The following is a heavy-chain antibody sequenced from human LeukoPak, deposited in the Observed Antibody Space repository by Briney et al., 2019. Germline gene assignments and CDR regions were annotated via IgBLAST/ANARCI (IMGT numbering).Heavy chain of an antibody. J-gene: IGHJ4*02. Sequence: WASVKVSCKASGYTFTSHYMHWVRQAPGQGLEWMGITNPSGGSTSYAQKFQGRVTMTRDTSTSTVYMELSSLRSEDTAVYYCARELGWLLRTPPILQEDYWGQGTLVTVSS. CDR3: ARELGWLLRTPPILQEDY. CDR2: TNPSGGST. CDR1: GYTFTSHY. D-gene: IGHD5-24*01. V-gene: IGHV1-46*01.